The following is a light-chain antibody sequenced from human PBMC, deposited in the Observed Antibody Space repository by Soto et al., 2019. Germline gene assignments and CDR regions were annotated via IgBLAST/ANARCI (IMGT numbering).Light chain of an antibody. Sequence: DIQMTQSPSTLSASVGDRVTITCRASQSISSGLAWYQQKPGKAPKLLIYKASSLESGVPSRFSGSGSGTEFPLTICSLQPDDFATYYCQQYNSTMYTFVQGTKLQIK. CDR2: KAS. CDR1: QSISSG. CDR3: QQYNSTMYT. V-gene: IGKV1-5*03. J-gene: IGKJ2*01.